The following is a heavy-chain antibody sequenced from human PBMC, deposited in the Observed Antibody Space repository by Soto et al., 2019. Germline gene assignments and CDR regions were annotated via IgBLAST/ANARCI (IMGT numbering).Heavy chain of an antibody. Sequence: ASVKVSCKASGDTFNKYPMHWVRQAPGQGLEWMGWINAANGDTGYSQKFQGRVTLTRDTSASTAYMELSSLRSEDTAVYYCARKDYYDSGIYYFDYWGQGTLVTV. J-gene: IGHJ4*02. CDR1: GDTFNKYP. V-gene: IGHV1-3*01. CDR3: ARKDYYDSGIYYFDY. CDR2: INAANGDT. D-gene: IGHD3-10*01.